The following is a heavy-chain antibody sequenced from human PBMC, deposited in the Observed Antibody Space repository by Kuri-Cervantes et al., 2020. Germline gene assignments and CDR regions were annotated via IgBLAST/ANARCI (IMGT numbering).Heavy chain of an antibody. V-gene: IGHV3-30-3*01. J-gene: IGHJ4*02. D-gene: IGHD6-13*01. CDR3: ARVSSDIAAAGYFDY. CDR2: ISYDGNNK. CDR1: GFTFSSCA. Sequence: GESLKISCAASGFTFSSCAMHWVRQAPGKGLEWVALISYDGNNKFYADSVKGRFTISRDNSKNTLYLQMNSLRAEDTAVYYCARVSSDIAAAGYFDYWGQGTLVTVSS.